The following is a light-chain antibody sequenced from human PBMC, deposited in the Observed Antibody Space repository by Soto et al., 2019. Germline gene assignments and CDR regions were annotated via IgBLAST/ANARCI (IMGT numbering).Light chain of an antibody. CDR2: AAS. V-gene: IGKV1-39*01. J-gene: IGKJ1*01. CDR1: QSISSY. CDR3: QQYDGDFLT. Sequence: DIQMTQSPSSLSASVGDRVTITCRASQSISSYLNWYQQKPGKAPKLLIYAASSLQSGVPSRFSGSGSGTEFALTIGGLQPDDFATYYCQQYDGDFLTFGQGTKVDI.